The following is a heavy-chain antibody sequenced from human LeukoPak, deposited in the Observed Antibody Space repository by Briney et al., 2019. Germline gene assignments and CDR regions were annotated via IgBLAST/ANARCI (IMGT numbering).Heavy chain of an antibody. CDR3: ARRASKPRGYSYGYVAAFDY. J-gene: IGHJ4*02. V-gene: IGHV4-34*01. D-gene: IGHD5-18*01. CDR2: INHSGST. Sequence: SETLSLTCAVYGGSFSGYYWSWIRQPPGKGLEWIGEINHSGSTNYNPSLKSRVTISVDTSKNQFSLKLSSVTAADTAVYYCARRASKPRGYSYGYVAAFDYWGRGTLVTVSS. CDR1: GGSFSGYY.